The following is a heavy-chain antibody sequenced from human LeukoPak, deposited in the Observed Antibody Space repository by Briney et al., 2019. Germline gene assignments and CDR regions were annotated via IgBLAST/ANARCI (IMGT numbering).Heavy chain of an antibody. V-gene: IGHV1-8*01. J-gene: IGHJ4*02. CDR1: GYTFTSYD. CDR3: AKAPTVTTPLRRYYFDY. D-gene: IGHD4-4*01. CDR2: MNPNSGNT. Sequence: ASVKVSCKASGYTFTSYDINWVRQATGQGLEWMGWMNPNSGNTGYAQKFQGRVTMTRNTSISTAYMELSSLRAEDTAVYYCAKAPTVTTPLRRYYFDYWGQGTLVTVSS.